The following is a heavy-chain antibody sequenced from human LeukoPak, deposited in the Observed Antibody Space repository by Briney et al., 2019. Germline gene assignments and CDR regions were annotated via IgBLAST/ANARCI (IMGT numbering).Heavy chain of an antibody. D-gene: IGHD2-21*02. CDR2: INQDGSQK. CDR3: VAGDCGALYSFDL. CDR1: GFTFSIYW. V-gene: IGHV3-7*01. J-gene: IGHJ3*01. Sequence: GGSLRLSCAASGFTFSIYWMSWVRQAPGKGLEWVANINQDGSQKYYVDSVKGRFTISRDNAKNSFFLQMSSLRAEDTCVYYCVAGDCGALYSFDLWGRGTMVTVSS.